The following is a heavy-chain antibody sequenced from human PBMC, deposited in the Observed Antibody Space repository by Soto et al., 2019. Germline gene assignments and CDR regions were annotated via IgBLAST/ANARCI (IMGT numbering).Heavy chain of an antibody. Sequence: QVQLVESGGGVVQPGRSLRLSCAASRFTFSSYGMHWVRQAPGKGLEWVAAISYDGNDKDYADSVKGRFTISRDNSKNTLYLQMNSLRTEDTAVYYCAKDPSTSLRFLEWLFDYWGQGSLVTVSS. V-gene: IGHV3-30*18. CDR1: RFTFSSYG. CDR2: ISYDGNDK. CDR3: AKDPSTSLRFLEWLFDY. D-gene: IGHD3-3*01. J-gene: IGHJ4*02.